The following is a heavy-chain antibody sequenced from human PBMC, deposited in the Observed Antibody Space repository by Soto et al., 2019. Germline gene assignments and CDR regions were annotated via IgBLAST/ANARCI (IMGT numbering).Heavy chain of an antibody. CDR3: TTSKVVTDAFDI. CDR2: IKSKTDGGTT. J-gene: IGHJ3*02. V-gene: IGHV3-15*01. Sequence: GGSLRLSCAASGFTFSNAWMSWVRQAPGKGLEWVGRIKSKTDGGTTDYAAPVKGRFTISRDDSKNTLYLQRNSLKTEDTAVYYCTTSKVVTDAFDIWGQGTMVTVSS. D-gene: IGHD2-21*02. CDR1: GFTFSNAW.